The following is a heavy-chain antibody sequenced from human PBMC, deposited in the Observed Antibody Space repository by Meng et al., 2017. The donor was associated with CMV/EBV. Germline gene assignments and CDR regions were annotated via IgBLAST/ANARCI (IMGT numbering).Heavy chain of an antibody. CDR3: ARFPKIHYYYYYGMDV. CDR2: INHSGST. Sequence: SETLSLTCAVYGGSFSGYYWSWIRQPPGKGLEWIGVINHSGSTNYNPSLKSRVTISVDTSKNQFSLKLSSVTAADTAVYYCARFPKIHYYYYYGMDVWGQGTTVTVSS. J-gene: IGHJ6*02. CDR1: GGSFSGYY. V-gene: IGHV4-34*01.